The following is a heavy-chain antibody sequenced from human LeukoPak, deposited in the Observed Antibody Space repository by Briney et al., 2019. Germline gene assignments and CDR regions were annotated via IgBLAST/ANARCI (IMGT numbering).Heavy chain of an antibody. Sequence: GGSLRLSCAASGFTFDDYGMSWVRQAPGKGLEWVSGINWNGGSTGYADSVKGRFTISRDNAKNFLYLQMNSLRAEDTALYYCARARAPHDSLHYFDYWGQGTLVTVSS. CDR3: ARARAPHDSLHYFDY. J-gene: IGHJ4*02. CDR1: GFTFDDYG. CDR2: INWNGGST. V-gene: IGHV3-20*04. D-gene: IGHD3-22*01.